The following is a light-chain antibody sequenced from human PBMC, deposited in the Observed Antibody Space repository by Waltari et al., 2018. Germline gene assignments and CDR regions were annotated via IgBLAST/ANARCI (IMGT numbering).Light chain of an antibody. V-gene: IGLV3-27*01. CDR1: VLSEKY. J-gene: IGLJ3*02. CDR3: HAAAGNIWF. CDR2: KDT. Sequence: SYELTQPSSVSVSPGQTATIPCSGDVLSEKYVRWFQQKPGQAPSLILYKDTDRASGIPERFSGSSSGSSVTLTITGALPEDEADYYCHAAAGNIWFFGGGTKLTVL.